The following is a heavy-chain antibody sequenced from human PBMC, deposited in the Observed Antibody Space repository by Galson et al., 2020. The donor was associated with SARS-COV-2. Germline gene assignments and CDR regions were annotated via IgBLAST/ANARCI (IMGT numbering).Heavy chain of an antibody. CDR2: IYYSGST. J-gene: IGHJ6*03. CDR1: GGSISSNSYY. CDR3: ARGVGGFLEWFHYMDV. D-gene: IGHD3-3*01. V-gene: IGHV4-39*07. Sequence: SQTLSLTCTVSGGSISSNSYYWGWIRQPPGKGLEWIGSIYYSGSTYYNPSLKSRVTISVDTSKNQFSLKLSSVTAADTAVYYCARGVGGFLEWFHYMDVWGKGTTVTVSS.